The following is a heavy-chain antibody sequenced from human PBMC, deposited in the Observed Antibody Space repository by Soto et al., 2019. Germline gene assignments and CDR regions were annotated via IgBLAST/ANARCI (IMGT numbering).Heavy chain of an antibody. D-gene: IGHD5-12*01. CDR2: IKQDGSEK. J-gene: IGHJ4*02. V-gene: IGHV3-7*01. Sequence: GGSLRLSCAASGFTFSSYWMSWVRQAPGKGLEWVANIKQDGSEKYYVDSVKGRFTISRGNAKNSLYLQMNSLRAEDTAVYYCARHIRSGYELIDYWGQGTLVTVSS. CDR3: ARHIRSGYELIDY. CDR1: GFTFSSYW.